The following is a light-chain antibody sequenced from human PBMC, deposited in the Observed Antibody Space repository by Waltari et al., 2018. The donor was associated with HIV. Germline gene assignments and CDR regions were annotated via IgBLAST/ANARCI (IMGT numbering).Light chain of an antibody. Sequence: QSALTQPPAASGSPGQSVTIPCSGNSSDIGGYSYVPWYPQHAGKAPRLLIYAVTRRPSGVPDRFSGSKSDNTASLTVSGLQAEDEADYFCSSYAGSTNYVVFGGGTKVTVL. V-gene: IGLV2-8*01. CDR2: AVT. J-gene: IGLJ2*01. CDR1: SSDIGGYSY. CDR3: SSYAGSTNYVV.